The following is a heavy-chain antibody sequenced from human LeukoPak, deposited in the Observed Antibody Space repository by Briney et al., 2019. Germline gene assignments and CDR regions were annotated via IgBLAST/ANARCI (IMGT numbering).Heavy chain of an antibody. Sequence: GESLKISCKGSGYSFTSYWIGWVRQMPGKGLEWMGIIYPGDSDTRYSPSFQGQVTISADKSISPAYLQWSSLKASDTAMYYCARRGSLAAAGTHYYYYGMDVWGQGTTVTVSS. J-gene: IGHJ6*02. CDR1: GYSFTSYW. CDR2: IYPGDSDT. CDR3: ARRGSLAAAGTHYYYYGMDV. V-gene: IGHV5-51*01. D-gene: IGHD6-13*01.